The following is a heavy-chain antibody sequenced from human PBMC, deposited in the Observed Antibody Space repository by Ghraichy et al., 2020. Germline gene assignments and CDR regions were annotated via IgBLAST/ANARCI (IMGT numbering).Heavy chain of an antibody. CDR3: ARVGDFWSGYRNGMDV. V-gene: IGHV3-7*01. CDR2: IKEDGSEK. J-gene: IGHJ6*02. Sequence: VSLRLSCAASGFTFSNHWMSWVRQAPGKGLEWVANIKEDGSEKLYVDSVKGRFTISRDNAKRSLYLQMNSLRAEDTAVYYCARVGDFWSGYRNGMDVWGQGTTVTVSS. D-gene: IGHD3-3*01. CDR1: GFTFSNHW.